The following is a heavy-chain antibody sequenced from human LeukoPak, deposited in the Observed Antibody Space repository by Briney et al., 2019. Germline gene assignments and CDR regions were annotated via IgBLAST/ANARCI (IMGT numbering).Heavy chain of an antibody. Sequence: GGSLRLSCAASGFTVSSNYMSWVRQAPGKGLEWVSIIYSGGSTYYADSVKGRFTISRDNSKNTLYLQMNSLRAEDTAVYYCAKPLYSSSWYGRPGDYWGQGTLVTVSS. CDR1: GFTVSSNY. CDR3: AKPLYSSSWYGRPGDY. D-gene: IGHD6-13*01. CDR2: IYSGGST. J-gene: IGHJ4*02. V-gene: IGHV3-53*01.